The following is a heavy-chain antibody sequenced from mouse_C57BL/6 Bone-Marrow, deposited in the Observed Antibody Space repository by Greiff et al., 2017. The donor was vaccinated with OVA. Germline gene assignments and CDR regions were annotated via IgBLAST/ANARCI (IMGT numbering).Heavy chain of an antibody. CDR1: GISITTGNYR. D-gene: IGHD2-5*01. CDR3: ARDMDYSNYVLAY. Sequence: EVKLMESGPGLVKPSQTVFLTCTVTGISITTGNYRWSWIRQFPGNKLEWIGYIYYSGTITYNPSLTSRTTITRDTPKNQFFLEMNSLTAEDTATYYCARDMDYSNYVLAYWGQGTLVTVSA. J-gene: IGHJ3*01. V-gene: IGHV3-5*01. CDR2: IYYSGTI.